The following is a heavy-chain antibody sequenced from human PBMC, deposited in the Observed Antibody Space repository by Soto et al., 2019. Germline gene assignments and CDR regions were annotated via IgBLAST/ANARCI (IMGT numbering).Heavy chain of an antibody. D-gene: IGHD3-10*01. Sequence: GGSLRLSCAASGFTVSSNYMSWVRQAPGKGLEWVSVIYSGGSTYYADSVKGRFTISRDNSKNTLYLQMNSLRAEDTAVYYCARDVEDYGSGSYYNVYYYYYMDVWGKGTTVTVSS. CDR3: ARDVEDYGSGSYYNVYYYYYMDV. J-gene: IGHJ6*03. CDR1: GFTVSSNY. V-gene: IGHV3-66*01. CDR2: IYSGGST.